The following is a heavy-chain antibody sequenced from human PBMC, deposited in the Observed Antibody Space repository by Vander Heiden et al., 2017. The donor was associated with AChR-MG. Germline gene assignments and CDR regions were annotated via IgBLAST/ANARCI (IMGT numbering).Heavy chain of an antibody. CDR1: GGSFSGYY. J-gene: IGHJ4*02. V-gene: IGHV4-34*01. D-gene: IGHD2-2*02. CDR2: INHSGGT. Sequence: QVQLQQWGAGLLKSSETLSLTCAVYGGSFSGYYWSWIRQPPGKGLEWIGEINHSGGTNYNPSLKSRVTIAGDTSKNQFSLKLSSVTDADTAVYYCETAQWDANYCSRNICYTGDFDYWGQGNLVTVSS. CDR3: ETAQWDANYCSRNICYTGDFDY.